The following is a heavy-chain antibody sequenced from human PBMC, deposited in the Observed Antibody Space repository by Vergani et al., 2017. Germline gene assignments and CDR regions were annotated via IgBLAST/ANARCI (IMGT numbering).Heavy chain of an antibody. J-gene: IGHJ4*02. Sequence: VQLVESGGGLVQPGRSLRLSCAASGFTFDDYAMHWVRQAPGKGLEWVSGISWNSGSIGYADSVKGRFTISRDNAKNSLYLQMNSLRAEDTALYYCAKDRYGDSDGLFDYWGQGTLVTISS. CDR2: ISWNSGSI. CDR3: AKDRYGDSDGLFDY. V-gene: IGHV3-9*01. D-gene: IGHD4-17*01. CDR1: GFTFDDYA.